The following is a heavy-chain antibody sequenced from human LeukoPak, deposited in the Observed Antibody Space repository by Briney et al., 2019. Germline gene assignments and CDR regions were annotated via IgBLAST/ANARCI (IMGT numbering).Heavy chain of an antibody. CDR1: GGSISSSSYY. D-gene: IGHD3-3*01. CDR2: IYYSGST. Sequence: PSETLSLTCTVSGGSISSSSYYWGWICQPPGKGLEWIGSIYYSGSTYYNPSLKSRVTISVDTSKNQFSLKLSSVTAADTAVYYCARHAYSNKDDFWSGYSYVYYYYYGMDVWGQGTTVTVSS. CDR3: ARHAYSNKDDFWSGYSYVYYYYYGMDV. V-gene: IGHV4-39*01. J-gene: IGHJ6*02.